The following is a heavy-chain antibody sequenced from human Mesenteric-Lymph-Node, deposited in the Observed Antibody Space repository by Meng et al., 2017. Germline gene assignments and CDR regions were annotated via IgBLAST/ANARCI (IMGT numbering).Heavy chain of an antibody. J-gene: IGHJ4*02. Sequence: SGPTLVKPTQTCTLTCTFSGFSLSTSGVGGGWIRQPPGKALEWLALIYWDDDKRYSPSLKSRLTITKDTSKNQVVLTMTNMDPVDTATYYCARIRFWSSGWYAFDYWGQGTLVTVSS. CDR1: GFSLSTSGVG. CDR2: IYWDDDK. CDR3: ARIRFWSSGWYAFDY. D-gene: IGHD6-19*01. V-gene: IGHV2-5*02.